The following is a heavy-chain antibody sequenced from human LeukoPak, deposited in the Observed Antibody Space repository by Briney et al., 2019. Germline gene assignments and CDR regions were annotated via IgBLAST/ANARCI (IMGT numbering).Heavy chain of an antibody. J-gene: IGHJ3*02. CDR2: INHSGST. CDR1: GGSFSGYY. V-gene: IGHV4-34*01. CDR3: ARGPYSYDSSGAFDI. Sequence: SETLSLACAVYGGSFSGYYWSWIRQPPGKGLEWIGEINHSGSTYYNPSLKSRVTISVDTSKNQFSLKLSPVTAADTAVYFCARGPYSYDSSGAFDIWGQGTMVTVSS. D-gene: IGHD3-22*01.